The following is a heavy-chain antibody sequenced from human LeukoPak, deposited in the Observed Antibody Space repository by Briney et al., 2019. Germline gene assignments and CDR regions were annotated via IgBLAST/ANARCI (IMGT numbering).Heavy chain of an antibody. J-gene: IGHJ6*02. CDR1: GFTLSTNA. Sequence: GGSLRLSCLTSGFTLSTNAMSWVRQAPGKGLEWISGISGSGASTYYADSVRGRFTTSREDAENSVYLQMNGLRPEDTAIYYCARAKRETSTRPWTSGMDVWGQGTTVTVSS. CDR2: ISGSGAST. D-gene: IGHD3/OR15-3a*01. CDR3: ARAKRETSTRPWTSGMDV. V-gene: IGHV3-23*01.